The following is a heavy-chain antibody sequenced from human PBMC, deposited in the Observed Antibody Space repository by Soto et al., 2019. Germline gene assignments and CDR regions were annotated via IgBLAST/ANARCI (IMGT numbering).Heavy chain of an antibody. J-gene: IGHJ4*02. CDR2: IDHSGST. D-gene: IGHD2-2*01. CDR3: ARLPGECTTATCYAFRRGDY. CDR1: GGSFRDYY. Sequence: QVYLQQWGAGLLKPSETLSLTCDVYGGSFRDYYWNWVRQTPGKGLEWIGEIDHSGSTNYNPSHKSRVTISLHTSKNQFSLNLTSVTAADTAVYYCARLPGECTTATCYAFRRGDYWGQGTLVTVSS. V-gene: IGHV4-34*02.